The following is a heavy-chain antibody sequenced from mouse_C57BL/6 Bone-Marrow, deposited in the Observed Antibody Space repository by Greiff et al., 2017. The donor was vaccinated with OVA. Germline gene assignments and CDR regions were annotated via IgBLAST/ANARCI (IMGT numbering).Heavy chain of an antibody. CDR3: ARGGDGNPYAY. V-gene: IGHV1-12*01. CDR2: IYPGIGDP. D-gene: IGHD2-1*01. J-gene: IGHJ3*01. Sequence: QVQLQQSGAELVRPGASVKMSCKASGYTFTSYNMHWVKQTPSQGLEGIGAIYPGIGDPSYNQKFKGKATLTVDKSSSTAYMQLSSLTSEDSAVYFCARGGDGNPYAYWGQGTLVTVSA. CDR1: GYTFTSYN.